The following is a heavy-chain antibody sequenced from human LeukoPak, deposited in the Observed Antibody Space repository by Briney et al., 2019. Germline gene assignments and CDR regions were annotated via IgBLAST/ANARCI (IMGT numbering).Heavy chain of an antibody. Sequence: GGSLRLSCAASGLTFSSFAMSWVRQAPGKGLEWVSAVTGSGSATDYADFVKGRFTISRDNSKNTLYLQMNSLRAEDTAVYYCAKRFGESYGHFDYWGQGTLVTVSS. CDR2: VTGSGSAT. CDR3: AKRFGESYGHFDY. V-gene: IGHV3-23*01. CDR1: GLTFSSFA. J-gene: IGHJ4*02. D-gene: IGHD3-10*01.